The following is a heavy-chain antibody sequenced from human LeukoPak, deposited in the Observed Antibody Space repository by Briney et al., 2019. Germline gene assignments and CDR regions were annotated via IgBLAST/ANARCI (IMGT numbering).Heavy chain of an antibody. CDR3: ARESQIGRGDPLVY. D-gene: IGHD2-21*01. CDR1: GYSFTSSG. J-gene: IGHJ4*02. V-gene: IGHV1-18*01. CDR2: ISVYNGNT. Sequence: ASVKVSCKASGYSFTSSGISWVRQAPGQGLEWMGWISVYNGNTKYAQRFQGRVTMTRDTSTSTVYMELSSLRSEDTAVYYCARESQIGRGDPLVYWGQGTLVTVSS.